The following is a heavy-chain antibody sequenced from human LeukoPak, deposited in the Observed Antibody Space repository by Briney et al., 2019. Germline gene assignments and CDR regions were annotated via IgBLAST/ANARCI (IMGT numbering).Heavy chain of an antibody. D-gene: IGHD5-24*01. CDR2: VSSDGSNK. V-gene: IGHV3-30*09. Sequence: PGGSLRLSCAASGFTFSSNDMHWVRQTPGAGLEWVAAVSSDGSNKYYADSVKGRFAISRDNSKNTLYLQMNSLRAEDTAVFYCARNYLGLNWGQGTLVTVSS. CDR3: ARNYLGLN. CDR1: GFTFSSND. J-gene: IGHJ4*02.